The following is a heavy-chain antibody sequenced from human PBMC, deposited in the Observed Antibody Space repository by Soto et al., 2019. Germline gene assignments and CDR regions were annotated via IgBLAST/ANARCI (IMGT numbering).Heavy chain of an antibody. CDR2: IYHSGST. CDR3: ARGYYYDSSGYLDY. Sequence: SETLSLTCAVSGGSITSGYFRSWVRQPPGKGLEWIGEIYHSGSTNYNPSLKSRVTISVDKAKNQFSLKLTSVTAGDTAVYYCARGYYYDSSGYLDYWGQGTLVNVSS. CDR1: GGSITSGYF. V-gene: IGHV4-4*02. D-gene: IGHD3-22*01. J-gene: IGHJ4*02.